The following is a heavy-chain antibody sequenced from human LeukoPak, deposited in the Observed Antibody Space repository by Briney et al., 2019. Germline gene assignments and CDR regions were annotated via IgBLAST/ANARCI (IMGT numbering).Heavy chain of an antibody. V-gene: IGHV4-61*05. D-gene: IGHD3-22*01. CDR1: GGSINSSSYY. J-gene: IGHJ5*02. Sequence: SETLSLTCTVSGGSINSSSYYWGWIRQPPGKGLEWIGYIYYSGSTNYNPSLKSRVTILVDTSKNQFSLKLSSVTAADTAVYYCARGGSYYYDSSGYYSSWFDPWGQGTLVTVSS. CDR3: ARGGSYYYDSSGYYSSWFDP. CDR2: IYYSGST.